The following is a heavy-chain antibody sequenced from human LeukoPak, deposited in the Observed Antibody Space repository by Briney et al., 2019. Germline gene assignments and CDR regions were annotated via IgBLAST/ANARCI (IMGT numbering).Heavy chain of an antibody. J-gene: IGHJ4*02. CDR3: TRELGGWYHSALYYFDY. CDR1: GFTFGDYA. CDR2: IRSKAYGGTT. V-gene: IGHV3-49*04. Sequence: GGPLRLSCTASGFTFGDYAMSWVRQAPGKGLEWVGFIRSKAYGGTTEYAASVKGRFTISRDDSKSIAYLQMNSLKTEDTAVYYCTRELGGWYHSALYYFDYWGQGTLVTVSS. D-gene: IGHD6-19*01.